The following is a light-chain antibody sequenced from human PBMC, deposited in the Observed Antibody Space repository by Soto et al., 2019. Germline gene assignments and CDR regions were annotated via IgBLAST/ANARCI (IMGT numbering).Light chain of an antibody. V-gene: IGKV3-20*01. CDR1: QTVTATY. Sequence: EIVLTQSPGNLSLSPGERATLSCRASQTVTATYVAWFQQIPGQAPRLLIYDTSTRPTGIPDRFSGSGSGTDFTLTISRLEPEDSAVYYCQQYDRSPYTFGQGTKLEIK. CDR3: QQYDRSPYT. CDR2: DTS. J-gene: IGKJ2*01.